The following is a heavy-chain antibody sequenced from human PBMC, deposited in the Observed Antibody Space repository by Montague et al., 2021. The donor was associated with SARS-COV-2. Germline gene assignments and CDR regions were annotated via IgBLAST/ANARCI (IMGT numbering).Heavy chain of an antibody. CDR2: INHRGTS. CDR1: GGSFSDYY. CDR3: ARGRQHFNMIVVVMTGGEYYFDY. V-gene: IGHV4-34*01. D-gene: IGHD3-22*01. J-gene: IGHJ4*02. Sequence: SETLSLTCAVYGGSFSDYYWSWIRQPPGKGLERIGEINHRGTSKYNTSLKSRVSISLDTSKNQFSLYLSSVTAADTAVYYCARGRQHFNMIVVVMTGGEYYFDYWGQGTLVTVSS.